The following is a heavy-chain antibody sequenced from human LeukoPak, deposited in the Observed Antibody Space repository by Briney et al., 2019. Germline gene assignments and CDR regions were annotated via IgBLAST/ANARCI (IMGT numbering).Heavy chain of an antibody. V-gene: IGHV3-20*04. D-gene: IGHD1-26*01. CDR2: INWDGATT. CDR3: ARGGRDSNWFDS. Sequence: PGGSLRLSCAVYGLTFDDYGMHWVRQLPGKGLEWVSSINWDGATTAYGDSVKGRFTISRDNARNSLYLQMNSVRAEDTALYYCARGGRDSNWFDSWGQGTLVTVSS. CDR1: GLTFDDYG. J-gene: IGHJ5*01.